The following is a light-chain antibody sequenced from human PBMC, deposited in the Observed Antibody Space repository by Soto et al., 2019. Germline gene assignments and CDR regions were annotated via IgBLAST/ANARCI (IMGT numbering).Light chain of an antibody. CDR3: MQVLQTPAT. CDR1: QSLLHSNGYNY. V-gene: IGKV2-28*01. Sequence: DIVMTQSPLSLPVTPGEPASISCRSSQSLLHSNGYNYLDWYLQKPGQSPQLLIYLGSNRASGVPDRFSGSGSGTAFTLKFSRVEAEDVGLYYCMQVLQTPATFGQGNKVDI. J-gene: IGKJ1*01. CDR2: LGS.